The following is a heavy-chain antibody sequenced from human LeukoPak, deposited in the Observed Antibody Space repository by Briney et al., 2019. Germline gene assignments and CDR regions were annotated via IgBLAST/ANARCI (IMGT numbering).Heavy chain of an antibody. CDR1: GVTVSSNY. CDR3: ARRPDYGGTPTFDY. Sequence: GGSLRLSCAASGVTVSSNYTSWVRQAPGKGLEWVSVLYSDGSTYYADSVKGRFTISRDNSKNTLYLQMNSLRAEDTAVYFCARRPDYGGTPTFDYWGQGTLVTVSS. J-gene: IGHJ4*02. D-gene: IGHD4-23*01. CDR2: LYSDGST. V-gene: IGHV3-66*01.